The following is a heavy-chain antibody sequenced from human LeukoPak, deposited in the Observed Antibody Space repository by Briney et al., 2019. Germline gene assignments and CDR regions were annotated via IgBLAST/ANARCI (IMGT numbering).Heavy chain of an antibody. J-gene: IGHJ4*02. CDR3: ARGGAPPLFDY. CDR2: AYHTGAT. V-gene: IGHV4-39*07. CDR1: DVSISNNGRY. Sequence: PSETLSLTCSVSDVSISNNGRYWAWIRQSPGTGLEWIGSAYHTGATNYNPSLESRVSMSVDTSKNQFSLKLSSVTAADTAVYYCARGGAPPLFDYWGQGTLVTVSS. D-gene: IGHD3-16*01.